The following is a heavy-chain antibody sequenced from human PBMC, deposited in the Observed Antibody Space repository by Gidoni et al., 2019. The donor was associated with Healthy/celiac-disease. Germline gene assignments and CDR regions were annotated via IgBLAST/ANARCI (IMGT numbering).Heavy chain of an antibody. D-gene: IGHD3-10*01. V-gene: IGHV3-23*01. CDR1: GFTFSSYA. CDR2: ISGSGGST. Sequence: EVQLLESGGGLVQPGGSLRLSCAASGFTFSSYAMSWVRQAPGKGLEWGSAISGSGGSTYYADSVKGRFTISRDNSKNTLYLQMNSLRAEDTAVYYCAKDPFGEPYDYYYMDVWGKGTTVTVSS. J-gene: IGHJ6*03. CDR3: AKDPFGEPYDYYYMDV.